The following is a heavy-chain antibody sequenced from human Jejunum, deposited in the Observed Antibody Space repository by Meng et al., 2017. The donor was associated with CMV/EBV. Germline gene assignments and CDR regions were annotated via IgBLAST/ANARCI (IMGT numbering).Heavy chain of an antibody. CDR1: GFSFSAHW. CDR2: IKDDGRIT. V-gene: IGHV3-74*01. CDR3: VRDGVGAPPFDY. J-gene: IGHJ4*02. D-gene: IGHD1-26*01. Sequence: SCAASGFSFSAHWMHWVRQDRERGLVWVSRIKDDGRITGYADSVKGRFTISRDNAKKTLYLQMNSLRVEDTAVFYCVRDGVGAPPFDYWGQGALVTVSS.